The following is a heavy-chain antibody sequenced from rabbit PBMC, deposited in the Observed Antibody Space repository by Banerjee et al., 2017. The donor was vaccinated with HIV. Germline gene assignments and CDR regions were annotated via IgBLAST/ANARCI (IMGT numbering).Heavy chain of an antibody. V-gene: IGHV1S40*01. D-gene: IGHD1-1*01. Sequence: QSLEESGGDLVKPGASLTLTCTASGFSFSSSYYMCWVRQAPGKGLEWIACIDTGSRGYTWYASWAKGRFTISKTSSTTVTLQMTTLTAADTATYFCARDLPISGGYSFDLWGPGTLVTVS. CDR2: IDTGSRGYT. CDR1: GFSFSSSYY. CDR3: ARDLPISGGYSFDL. J-gene: IGHJ4*01.